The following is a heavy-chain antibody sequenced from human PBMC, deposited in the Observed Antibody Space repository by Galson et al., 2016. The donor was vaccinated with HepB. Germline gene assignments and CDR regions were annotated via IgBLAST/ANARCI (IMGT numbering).Heavy chain of an antibody. J-gene: IGHJ4*02. Sequence: ETLSLTCAVSGASIARSSYYWAWIRQPPGKGLEFVGSIYYSGTTYYNPSLKSRVAISIESSKNQFSLRVDSVTAADTAVYFCARVYNVGSISLWGYWGQGTLVAVSS. CDR1: GASIARSSYY. CDR2: IYYSGTT. CDR3: ARVYNVGSISLWGY. D-gene: IGHD3-10*01. V-gene: IGHV4-39*07.